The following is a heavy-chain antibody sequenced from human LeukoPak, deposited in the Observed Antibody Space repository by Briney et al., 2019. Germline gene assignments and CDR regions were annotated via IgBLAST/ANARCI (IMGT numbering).Heavy chain of an antibody. CDR2: ISGSGGST. CDR3: AKLVGATQRPFDY. D-gene: IGHD1-26*01. Sequence: GGSLRLSCAASGFTFSSYSMNWVRQAPGKGLEWVSAISGSGGSTYYADSVKGRFTISRDNSKNTLYLQMNSLRAEDTAVYYCAKLVGATQRPFDYWGQGTLVTVSS. J-gene: IGHJ4*02. CDR1: GFTFSSYS. V-gene: IGHV3-23*01.